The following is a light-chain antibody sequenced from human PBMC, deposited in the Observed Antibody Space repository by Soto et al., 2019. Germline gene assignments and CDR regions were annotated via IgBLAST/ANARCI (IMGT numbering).Light chain of an antibody. V-gene: IGKV1-39*01. CDR3: QQSFSMPPT. CDR1: PNIGNY. Sequence: DIQMTQSPSSLSASVGDRVTITCRASPNIGNYLHWYQQKPGKVPKLLIYAASTSKSGIPSRFSGSGSGTDSTPTISSLQPDDFEIYDCQQSFSMPPTFGQGTKVEIK. CDR2: AAS. J-gene: IGKJ1*01.